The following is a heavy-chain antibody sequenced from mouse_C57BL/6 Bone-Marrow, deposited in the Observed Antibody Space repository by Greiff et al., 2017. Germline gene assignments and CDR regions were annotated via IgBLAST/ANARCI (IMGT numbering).Heavy chain of an antibody. D-gene: IGHD1-1*01. V-gene: IGHV1-80*01. CDR1: GYAFSSYW. Sequence: QVQLQQSGAELVKPGASVKISCKASGYAFSSYWMNWVKQRPGKGLEWIGQIYPGDGDTNYNGKFKGKATLTADKSSSTAYMQLSSLTSEDSAVYFCARDSYYGSSYGYFDVWGTRTTVTVSS. J-gene: IGHJ1*03. CDR2: IYPGDGDT. CDR3: ARDSYYGSSYGYFDV.